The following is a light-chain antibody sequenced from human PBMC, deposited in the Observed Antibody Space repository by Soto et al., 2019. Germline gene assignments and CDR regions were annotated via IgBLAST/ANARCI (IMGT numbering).Light chain of an antibody. J-gene: IGKJ5*01. CDR3: QQYGNSPIT. CDR2: GTS. CDR1: QYITIY. V-gene: IGKV3-20*01. Sequence: EIVLTQSPPTLSLSPGERATLSCRASQYITIYLAWYQQKPGQAPRLLIYGTSSRATGIPDRFSGSGSGTDFTLTISRLEPEDFAVYYCQQYGNSPITFGQGTRLGL.